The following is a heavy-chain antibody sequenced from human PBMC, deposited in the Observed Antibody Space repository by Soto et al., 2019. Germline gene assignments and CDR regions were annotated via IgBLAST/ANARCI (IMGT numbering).Heavy chain of an antibody. J-gene: IGHJ4*02. CDR3: AREAKGSTVNMLLDC. Sequence: VGSLRLSCESSVFIFSSSAMNCVRQSPGKWLEWVSGISGSGGYTYYADSVKGRFTISRDSSKNTLYLQMNSLRAEDTGIYYCAREAKGSTVNMLLDCWGQGTLVTVSS. V-gene: IGHV3-23*01. CDR2: ISGSGGYT. D-gene: IGHD4-17*01. CDR1: VFIFSSSA.